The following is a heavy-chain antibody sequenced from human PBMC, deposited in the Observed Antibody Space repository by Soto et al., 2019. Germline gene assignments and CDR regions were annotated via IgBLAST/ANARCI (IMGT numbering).Heavy chain of an antibody. V-gene: IGHV3-15*07. CDR1: GFTFSNAW. CDR2: IKSKTDGGTT. J-gene: IGHJ6*02. D-gene: IGHD2-15*01. CDR3: TTPYCSGGRCYYGGGDYDYYGMDV. Sequence: EVQLVESGGGLVKPGGSLRLSCAASGFTFSNAWMNWVRQAPGKGLEWVGRIKSKTDGGTTDYAAPVKGRFTISRDDSKNTLYLQMNSLKTEDTAVYYCTTPYCSGGRCYYGGGDYDYYGMDVWGQGTTVTLSS.